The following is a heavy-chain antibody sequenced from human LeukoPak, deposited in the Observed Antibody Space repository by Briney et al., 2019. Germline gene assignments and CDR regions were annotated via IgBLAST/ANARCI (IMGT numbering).Heavy chain of an antibody. Sequence: SAKVSCKASGGTFSSYAISWVRQAPGQGLEWMGGIIPIFGTANYAQKFQGRVTITADESTSTAYMELSSLRSEDTAVYYCAGPRRSGWYYFDYWGQGTLVTVSS. CDR3: AGPRRSGWYYFDY. D-gene: IGHD6-19*01. CDR2: IIPIFGTA. J-gene: IGHJ4*02. V-gene: IGHV1-69*01. CDR1: GGTFSSYA.